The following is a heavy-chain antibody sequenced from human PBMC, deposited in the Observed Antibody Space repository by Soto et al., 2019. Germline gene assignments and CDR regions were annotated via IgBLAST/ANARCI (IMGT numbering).Heavy chain of an antibody. Sequence: PAGSLKLSCAASGFTFSSYGMHGVRQAPGKGLEWVAVIWYDGSNKYYADSVKGRFTISRDNSKNTLYLQMNSLRAEDTAVYYCARVFPPHVYYYDSSGFPSWGQGTLVTVSS. J-gene: IGHJ5*02. CDR2: IWYDGSNK. CDR3: ARVFPPHVYYYDSSGFPS. D-gene: IGHD3-22*01. CDR1: GFTFSSYG. V-gene: IGHV3-33*01.